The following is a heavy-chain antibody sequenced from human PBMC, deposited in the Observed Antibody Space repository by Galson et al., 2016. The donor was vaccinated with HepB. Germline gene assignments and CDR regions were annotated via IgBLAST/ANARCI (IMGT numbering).Heavy chain of an antibody. J-gene: IGHJ5*02. D-gene: IGHD3-3*01. CDR2: ISVTGTTI. V-gene: IGHV3-48*03. Sequence: APGKGLDWISYISVTGTTIDYADSVKGRFIISRDNAKNSLFLQMNSLRVEDTAVYYCARDSRATFGEPNWFDPWGQGTLVIVSS. CDR3: ARDSRATFGEPNWFDP.